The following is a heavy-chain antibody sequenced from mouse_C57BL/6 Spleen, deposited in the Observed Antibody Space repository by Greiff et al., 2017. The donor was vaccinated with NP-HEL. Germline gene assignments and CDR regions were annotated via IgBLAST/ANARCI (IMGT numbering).Heavy chain of an antibody. D-gene: IGHD1-1*01. CDR3: AREGFLYYYGSSSYWYFDV. V-gene: IGHV5-16*01. J-gene: IGHJ1*03. CDR2: INYDGSST. Sequence: EVKVVESEGGLVQPGSSMKLSCTASGFTFSDYYMAWVRQVPEKGLEWVANINYDGSSTYYLDSLKSRFIISRDNAKNILYLQMSSLKSEDTATYYCAREGFLYYYGSSSYWYFDVWGTGTTVTVSS. CDR1: GFTFSDYY.